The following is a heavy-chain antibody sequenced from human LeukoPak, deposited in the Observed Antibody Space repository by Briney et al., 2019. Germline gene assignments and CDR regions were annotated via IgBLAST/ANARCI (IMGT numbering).Heavy chain of an antibody. CDR2: INNRGTT. J-gene: IGHJ4*02. CDR1: GDSITSDY. Sequence: SEALSLTCTVSGDSITSDYWSWIRQPPGRGREGIGFINNRGTTSYNPSLTSRVPISRDMSKNQFALKLSSVSAADTAVYYCARYRDGDRDISLDIWGQGTLVTVSS. D-gene: IGHD4-17*01. V-gene: IGHV4-59*08. CDR3: ARYRDGDRDISLDI.